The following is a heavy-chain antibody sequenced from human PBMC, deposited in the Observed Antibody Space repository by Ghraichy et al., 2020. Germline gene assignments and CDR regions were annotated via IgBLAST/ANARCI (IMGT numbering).Heavy chain of an antibody. CDR1: GYTVSVLY. D-gene: IGHD3-3*01. CDR3: TTGNFWSGGF. J-gene: IGHJ4*02. V-gene: IGHV1-24*01. Sequence: ASVKVSCKVSGYTVSVLYINWVRQAPGQGLEWMGGYDPESGETVYAQNFRGRVTMPEDTSTHTAYMELSSLRSDDTAVYYCTTGNFWSGGFWGQGTLVTVSS. CDR2: YDPESGET.